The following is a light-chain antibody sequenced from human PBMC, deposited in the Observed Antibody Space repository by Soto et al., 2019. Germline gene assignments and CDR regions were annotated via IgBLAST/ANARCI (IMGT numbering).Light chain of an antibody. CDR1: SSDVGGYNY. CDR3: RSYTSSSTPYV. J-gene: IGLJ1*01. V-gene: IGLV2-14*01. Sequence: QSALTQPASVSGSPGQSITISCTGTSSDVGGYNYVSWYQQHPVKAPKLMIYDVTNRPSGVSDRFYGSKSGNTAALTISGGQAEDEADYYCRSYTSSSTPYVFGTGTKLTVL. CDR2: DVT.